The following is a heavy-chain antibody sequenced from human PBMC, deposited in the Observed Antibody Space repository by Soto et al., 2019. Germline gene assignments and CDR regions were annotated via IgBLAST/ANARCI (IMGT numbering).Heavy chain of an antibody. V-gene: IGHV4-31*03. CDR3: ARDWGSSGWPN. J-gene: IGHJ4*02. D-gene: IGHD6-19*01. Sequence: SETLSLTRTVSGHSLSSGGYYSSWIRKHPEKCLEGARWIYFTGTTLDNPSLKSRLAISVDTAKNQFSLKLTSVTAADTAVYYCARDWGSSGWPNWGQGVLVTVYS. CDR2: IYFTGTT. CDR1: GHSLSSGGYY.